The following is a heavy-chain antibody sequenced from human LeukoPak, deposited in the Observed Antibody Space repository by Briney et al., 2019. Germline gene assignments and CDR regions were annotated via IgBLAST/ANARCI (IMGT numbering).Heavy chain of an antibody. V-gene: IGHV4-34*01. J-gene: IGHJ4*02. Sequence: SETLSLTCAAYGGSFSGYYWSWIRQPPGKGLDWIGEINHSGSTNYNPSLRSRVTMSVDTSKNQFSLKLSSVTAADTAVYYCARDWYYYDSSGYSYFDYWGQGTLVTVSS. D-gene: IGHD3-22*01. CDR3: ARDWYYYDSSGYSYFDY. CDR2: INHSGST. CDR1: GGSFSGYY.